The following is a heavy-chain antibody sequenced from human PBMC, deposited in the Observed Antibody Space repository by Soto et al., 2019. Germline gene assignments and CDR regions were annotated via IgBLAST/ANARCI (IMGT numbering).Heavy chain of an antibody. CDR2: ISASGGST. D-gene: IGHD4-17*01. CDR3: AHPRGYGVFDAYDF. J-gene: IGHJ3*01. V-gene: IGHV3-23*01. Sequence: EVQLLQSGGGVVQRGGSLRLSCVASGFTFSTYAMSWVRQAPGKGLEWVSAISASGGSTWSADSVNGRFTISRDNSINMLDLQMNSLTTEDTAVYYCAHPRGYGVFDAYDFWGQGAMVTVSS. CDR1: GFTFSTYA.